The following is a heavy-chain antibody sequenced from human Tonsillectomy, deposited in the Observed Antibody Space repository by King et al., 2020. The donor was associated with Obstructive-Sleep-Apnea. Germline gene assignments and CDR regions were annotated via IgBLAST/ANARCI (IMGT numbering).Heavy chain of an antibody. V-gene: IGHV3-64D*09. Sequence: VQLVESGGDLVQPGGYLRLSCSASGFTFSNYAMRWVRQAPGKGLEYTSAISTTGGSTFYVDSVKGRFTISRDNSKNTLYLQMSSLRSEDTAVYYCVTQDPLRDGYVYWGQGTLVTVSS. CDR1: GFTFSNYA. D-gene: IGHD5-24*01. CDR2: ISTTGGST. CDR3: VTQDPLRDGYVY. J-gene: IGHJ4*02.